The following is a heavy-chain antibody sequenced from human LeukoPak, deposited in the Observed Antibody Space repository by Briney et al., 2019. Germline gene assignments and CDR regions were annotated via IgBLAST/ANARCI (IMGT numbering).Heavy chain of an antibody. D-gene: IGHD1-26*01. V-gene: IGHV3-74*01. J-gene: IGHJ4*02. CDR2: INTDGRNT. CDR3: ARVGKSGSYYYFGY. Sequence: GGSLRLSCAASGFTFSTYWMYWVRQAPGKGLVWVSRINTDGRNTGYADSVKGRFTISRDNAKNTLYLQMTILTAEDTAVYYCARVGKSGSYYYFGYWGQGTLVTVSS. CDR1: GFTFSTYW.